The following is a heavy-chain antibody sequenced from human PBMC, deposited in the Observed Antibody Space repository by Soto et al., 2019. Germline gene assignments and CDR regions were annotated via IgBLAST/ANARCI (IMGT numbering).Heavy chain of an antibody. CDR1: GYTFTGYY. D-gene: IGHD2-2*01. CDR3: ERLMPAAMIHAFEI. J-gene: IGHJ3*02. CDR2: INPDSGGT. V-gene: IGHV1-2*02. Sequence: ASVKVSCKASGYTFTGYYMHWVRQAPGLGLKWRGWINPDSGGTNYAQKVQGRVSMTRDTSISTAYMERSRRRSDDTAVYYWERLMPAAMIHAFEIWGQGTRVPVSS.